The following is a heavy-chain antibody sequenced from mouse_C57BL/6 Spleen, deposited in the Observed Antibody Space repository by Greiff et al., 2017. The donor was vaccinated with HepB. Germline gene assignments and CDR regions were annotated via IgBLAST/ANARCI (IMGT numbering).Heavy chain of an antibody. J-gene: IGHJ2*01. CDR1: GYTFTSSW. V-gene: IGHV1-61*01. D-gene: IGHD1-1*01. CDR2: IYPSDSET. CDR3: ARSGVVADY. Sequence: VQLQQPGAELVRPGSSVKLSCKASGYTFTSSWMDWVKQRPGQGLEWIGNIYPSDSETHYNQKFKDKATLTVDKSSSTAYMQLSSLTSEDSAVYYCARSGVVADYWGQGTTLTVSS.